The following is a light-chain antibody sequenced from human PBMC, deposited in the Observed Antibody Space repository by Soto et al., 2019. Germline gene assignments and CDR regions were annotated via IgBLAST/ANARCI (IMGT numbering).Light chain of an antibody. Sequence: DIVLTQSPGTLSLSPGERATLSCRASQSVSTNLAWYQQKAGQAPRLLIYGASTRATGIPARFSGSGSGTEFTLTISSLQSEDFAVYYCQQYSIWRTFGQGTKVDIK. CDR1: QSVSTN. J-gene: IGKJ1*01. CDR3: QQYSIWRT. CDR2: GAS. V-gene: IGKV3-15*01.